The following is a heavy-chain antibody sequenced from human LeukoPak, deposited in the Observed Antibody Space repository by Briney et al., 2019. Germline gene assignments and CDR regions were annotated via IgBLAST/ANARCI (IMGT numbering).Heavy chain of an antibody. CDR2: IYSDGST. V-gene: IGHV3-66*01. D-gene: IGHD2-15*01. Sequence: PGRSLRLSCAASGFTVSPYYMNWVRQAPGKGLEWVSLIYSDGSTNYADSVKGRFTISRDNSKNTLYLQMNSLRVEDTAVYYCARDLGYCSGGACYVGYFDYWGQGTQVTVSS. J-gene: IGHJ4*02. CDR1: GFTVSPYY. CDR3: ARDLGYCSGGACYVGYFDY.